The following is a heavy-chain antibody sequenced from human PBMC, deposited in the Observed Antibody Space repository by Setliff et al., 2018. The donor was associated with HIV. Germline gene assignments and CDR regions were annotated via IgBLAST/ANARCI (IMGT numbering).Heavy chain of an antibody. CDR2: IYSDGSTNYNPST. CDR3: TRQSPVAGSGAFDI. V-gene: IGHV4-4*07. J-gene: IGHJ3*02. D-gene: IGHD6-19*01. Sequence: SETLSLTCRVSGGSIRDYYWNWIRQPAGKGLEWIGRIYSDGSTNYNPSTNYNPSLKSRITISLETSRNQFSLRVTSVTATDTAVYYCTRQSPVAGSGAFDIWGQGTMVTVSS. CDR1: GGSIRDYY.